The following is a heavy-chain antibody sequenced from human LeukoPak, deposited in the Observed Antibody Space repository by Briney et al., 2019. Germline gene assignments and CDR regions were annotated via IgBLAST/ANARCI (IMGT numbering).Heavy chain of an antibody. D-gene: IGHD3-10*01. Sequence: GASVKVSCKASGYTFTGYYMHWVRQAPGQGLEWMGWINPNSGGTNYAQKFQSRVTMTRDTSISTAYMELSRLRSDDTAVYYCARVWFGDLISFPYGMDVWGQGTTVTVSS. CDR1: GYTFTGYY. CDR2: INPNSGGT. V-gene: IGHV1-2*02. CDR3: ARVWFGDLISFPYGMDV. J-gene: IGHJ6*02.